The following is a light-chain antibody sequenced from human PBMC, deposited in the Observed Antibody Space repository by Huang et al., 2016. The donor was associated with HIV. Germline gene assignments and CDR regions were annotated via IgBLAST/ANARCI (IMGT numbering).Light chain of an antibody. CDR2: DTT. CDR1: QGVSNF. CDR3: QQRSNWPWM. V-gene: IGKV3-11*01. J-gene: IGKJ1*01. Sequence: IVLMQSPATLALSPGEGATLSCRASQGVSNFLGWYQQKPGQAPRLLIYDTTNRATDIPARFSGGGAGTDFTLTINSLEPEDSAVYYCQQRSNWPWMFGQGTKVEIK.